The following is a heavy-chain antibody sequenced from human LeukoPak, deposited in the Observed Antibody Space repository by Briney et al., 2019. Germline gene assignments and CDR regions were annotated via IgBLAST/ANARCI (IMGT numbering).Heavy chain of an antibody. CDR1: GYTFTGYY. D-gene: IGHD3-10*01. CDR2: INPNSGGT. J-gene: IGHJ4*02. CDR3: ASPPHIWSVYFDY. V-gene: IGHV1-2*02. Sequence: GASVKVSCKASGYTFTGYYMHWVRQAPGQGLEWMGWINPNSGGTNYAQKFQGRVTMTRDTSISTAYMEMSRLRSDDTAVYYCASPPHIWSVYFDYWGQGTLVTVSS.